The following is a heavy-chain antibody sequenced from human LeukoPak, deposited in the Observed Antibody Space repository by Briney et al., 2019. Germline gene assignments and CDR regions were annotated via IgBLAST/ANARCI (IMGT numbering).Heavy chain of an antibody. CDR1: GFTFSGYW. V-gene: IGHV3-74*01. J-gene: IGHJ4*02. CDR3: ARDFNSGYDWEPVG. Sequence: GGSLRLSCAASGFTFSGYWMHWVRQAPGKGLVWVSRINTDGISTNYADSVKGRFTISRDNAKNTVYLQMNSLRAEDTAVYYCARDFNSGYDWEPVGWGQGTLVTVSS. D-gene: IGHD5-12*01. CDR2: INTDGIST.